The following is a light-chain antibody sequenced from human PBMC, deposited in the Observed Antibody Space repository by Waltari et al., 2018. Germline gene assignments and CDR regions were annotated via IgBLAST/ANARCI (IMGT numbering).Light chain of an antibody. J-gene: IGLJ2*01. V-gene: IGLV2-23*01. CDR3: CSYAGSSTSVV. Sequence: QSALTQPASVSGSPGQSITISCTGTSSDVGNYNLVSLFQQHPGKAPKLMIYEGSKRPSGVSNRFSGSKSGNTASLTISGLQAEDEADYYCCSYAGSSTSVVFGGGTKLTVL. CDR2: EGS. CDR1: SSDVGNYNL.